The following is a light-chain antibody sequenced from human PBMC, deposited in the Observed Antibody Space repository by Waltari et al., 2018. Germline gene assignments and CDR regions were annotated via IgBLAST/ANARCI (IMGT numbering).Light chain of an antibody. Sequence: QLVLTQSPSASASLGASVKLTCTLSSGHSSYAIAWHQQQPEKGPRYLMKLNSDGSHSKGDGFPDRSSGSSSGAERYLTISSLQSEDEADYYCQTWGTGPWVFGGGTKLTVL. V-gene: IGLV4-69*01. CDR3: QTWGTGPWV. CDR2: LNSDGSH. J-gene: IGLJ3*02. CDR1: SGHSSYA.